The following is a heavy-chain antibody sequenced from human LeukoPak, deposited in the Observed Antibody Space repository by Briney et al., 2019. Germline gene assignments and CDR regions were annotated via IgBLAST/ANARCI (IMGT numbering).Heavy chain of an antibody. J-gene: IGHJ5*02. CDR3: ARDIVVVVAATPGVWFDP. Sequence: SQTLSLTCTVSGGSISSGSYYWSWIRQPAGKGLEWIGRIYTSGSTNYNPSLKSRVTISVDTSKNQFSLKLSSVTAADTAVYYCARDIVVVVAATPGVWFDPWGQGTLVTVSS. CDR2: IYTSGST. V-gene: IGHV4-61*02. D-gene: IGHD2-15*01. CDR1: GGSISSGSYY.